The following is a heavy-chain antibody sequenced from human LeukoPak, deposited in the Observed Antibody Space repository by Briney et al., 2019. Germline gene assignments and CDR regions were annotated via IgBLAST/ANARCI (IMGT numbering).Heavy chain of an antibody. CDR2: ISAYNGNT. J-gene: IGHJ5*02. Sequence: ASVKVSCKASGYTFTSYGISWVRQAAGQGLEWMGWISAYNGNTNYAQKLQGRVTMTTDTSTSTAYMELRSLRSDDTAVYYCARALGHSSGWTFNWFDPWGQGTLFTVSS. V-gene: IGHV1-18*01. D-gene: IGHD6-19*01. CDR3: ARALGHSSGWTFNWFDP. CDR1: GYTFTSYG.